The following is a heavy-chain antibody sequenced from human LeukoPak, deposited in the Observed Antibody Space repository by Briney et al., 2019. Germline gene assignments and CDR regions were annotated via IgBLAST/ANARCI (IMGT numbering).Heavy chain of an antibody. CDR3: ARDNWQQVDLKWYYYGLDV. CDR2: MYYSGSP. D-gene: IGHD6-13*01. CDR1: GASISTHY. J-gene: IGHJ6*02. V-gene: IGHV4-59*11. Sequence: PSETLSLTCTVSGASISTHYWSWIRQPPGKGLEWIGYMYYSGSPSYNPSLKSRVTISIDTSKNLFSLNLNSVTAADTAVYYCARDNWQQVDLKWYYYGLDVWGQGTTVTVSS.